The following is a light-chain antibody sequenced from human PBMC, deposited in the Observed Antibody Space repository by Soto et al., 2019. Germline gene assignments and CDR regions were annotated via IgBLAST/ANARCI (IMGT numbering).Light chain of an antibody. CDR3: QQYDTSPRT. CDR2: GAS. J-gene: IGKJ1*01. CDR1: QSVSSNY. Sequence: EVLLTQSPGTLSLSPGERATLSCRASQSVSSNYLAWYQQKSGQAPRLLIYGASYRATGIPDRFSGSGSGTDFTLTIRRLKPEDFAVYYCQQYDTSPRTFGQGTKVEFK. V-gene: IGKV3-20*01.